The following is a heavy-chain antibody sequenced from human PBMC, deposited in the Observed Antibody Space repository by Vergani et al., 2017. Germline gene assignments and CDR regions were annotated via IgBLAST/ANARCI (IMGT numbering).Heavy chain of an antibody. V-gene: IGHV4-4*02. CDR2: IYYSGST. CDR1: GGSISSSNW. CDR3: ARYYGSGSYYAYGYYYYMDV. D-gene: IGHD3-10*01. J-gene: IGHJ6*03. Sequence: QVQLQESGPGLVKPSGTLSLTCAVSGGSISSSNWWSWVRQPPGKGLEWIGYIYYSGSTNYNPSLKSRVTISVDTSKNQFSLKLSSVTAADTAVYYCARYYGSGSYYAYGYYYYMDVWGKGTTVTVSS.